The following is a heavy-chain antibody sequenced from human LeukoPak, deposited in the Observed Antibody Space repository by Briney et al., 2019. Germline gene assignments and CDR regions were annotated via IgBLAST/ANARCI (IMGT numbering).Heavy chain of an antibody. CDR2: INPNSGGT. Sequence: ASVKVSCKASGYTFTGYYMHWVRQAPGQGLEWMGWINPNSGGTKYAQKFQGRVTMTRDTSISTAYMELSRLRSDDTAVYSCARAGSIFGVINWFDPWGQASLVTVSS. CDR1: GYTFTGYY. D-gene: IGHD3-3*01. J-gene: IGHJ5*02. CDR3: ARAGSIFGVINWFDP. V-gene: IGHV1-2*02.